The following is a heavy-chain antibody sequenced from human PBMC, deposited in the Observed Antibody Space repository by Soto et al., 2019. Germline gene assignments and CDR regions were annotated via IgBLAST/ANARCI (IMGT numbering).Heavy chain of an antibody. CDR3: VRKPYSSSWSDY. D-gene: IGHD6-13*01. V-gene: IGHV3-11*01. Sequence: GGSLRLSCAASGFTFSDYYMSWIRQAPGKGLEWVSYISRSGSTIYYADSVKGRFTISRDNAKNSLYLQMNSLRAEDTAVYYCVRKPYSSSWSDYWGQGTLVTVSS. CDR2: ISRSGSTI. J-gene: IGHJ4*02. CDR1: GFTFSDYY.